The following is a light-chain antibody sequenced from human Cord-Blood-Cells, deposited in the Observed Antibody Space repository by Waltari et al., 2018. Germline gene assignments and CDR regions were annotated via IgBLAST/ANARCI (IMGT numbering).Light chain of an antibody. Sequence: QSVLTQPPSVSAAPGQKVTIPCSGSSSNIGKNYVSWYQQLPGTAPKLLIYANNKRPSGIPDRFSGSKSGTSATLGITGLQTGDEADYYCGTWDSSLSAWVFGGGTKLTVL. CDR3: GTWDSSLSAWV. J-gene: IGLJ3*02. CDR2: ANN. CDR1: SSNIGKNY. V-gene: IGLV1-51*01.